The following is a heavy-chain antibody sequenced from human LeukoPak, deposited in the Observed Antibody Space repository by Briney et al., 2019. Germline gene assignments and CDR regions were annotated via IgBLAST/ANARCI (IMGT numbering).Heavy chain of an antibody. CDR1: GGSISSSSYY. CDR3: ARQGWFGELLSPLDY. CDR2: IYYSGST. D-gene: IGHD3-10*01. Sequence: PSKTLSLTCTVSGGSISSSSYYWGWIRQPPGKGLEWIGSIYYSGSTYYNPSLKSRVTISVDTSKNQFSLKLSSVTAADTAVYYCARQGWFGELLSPLDYWGQGTLVTVSS. J-gene: IGHJ4*02. V-gene: IGHV4-39*01.